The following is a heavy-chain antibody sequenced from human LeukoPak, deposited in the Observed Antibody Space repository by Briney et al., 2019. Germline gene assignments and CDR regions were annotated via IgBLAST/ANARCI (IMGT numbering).Heavy chain of an antibody. Sequence: ASVKVSCKASGYTFTGYYMHWVRQAPGQGLEWMGWINPNSGGTNYAQKFQGRVTMTRNTSISTAYMELSRLRSDDTAVYYCARVRGSGWYEGYFDYWGQGTLVTVSS. D-gene: IGHD6-19*01. CDR2: INPNSGGT. CDR3: ARVRGSGWYEGYFDY. V-gene: IGHV1-2*02. CDR1: GYTFTGYY. J-gene: IGHJ4*02.